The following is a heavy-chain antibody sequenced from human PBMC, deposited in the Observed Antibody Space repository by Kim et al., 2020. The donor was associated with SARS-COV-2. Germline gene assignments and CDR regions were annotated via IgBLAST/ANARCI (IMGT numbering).Heavy chain of an antibody. J-gene: IGHJ3*02. CDR3: ARGGAYAFDI. CDR1: GDSVSNNRAG. V-gene: IGHV6-1*01. Sequence: TLSLTCAISGDSVSNNRAGWHWIRQSPSRGLEWLGRTYYRSKWSNDYAVSVKSRMTFNPDTSKNQFSLQLNSVTPEDTAVYYCARGGAYAFDIWGQGTMVTVSS. CDR2: TYYRSKWSN. D-gene: IGHD2-15*01.